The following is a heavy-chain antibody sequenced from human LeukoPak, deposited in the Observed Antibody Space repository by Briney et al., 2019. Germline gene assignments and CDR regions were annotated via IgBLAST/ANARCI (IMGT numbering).Heavy chain of an antibody. CDR3: ARSPRGLWFLDALDI. V-gene: IGHV1-69*13. J-gene: IGHJ3*02. CDR1: GGTFGNYA. Sequence: GASVKVSCKASGGTFGNYAINWVRQAPGQGLEWMGGIIPLFGTASYARRFQGRVTISADESTSTAYMELTSLTSEDSAMYYCARSPRGLWFLDALDIWGQGTMVTVSS. CDR2: IIPLFGTA. D-gene: IGHD3-10*01.